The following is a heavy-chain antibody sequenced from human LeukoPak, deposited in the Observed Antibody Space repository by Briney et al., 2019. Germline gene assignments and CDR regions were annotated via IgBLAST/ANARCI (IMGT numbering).Heavy chain of an antibody. V-gene: IGHV4-31*03. J-gene: IGHJ4*02. Sequence: SETLSLTCTVSGGSISSGGYYWSWIRQHPGKGLEWIGYIYYSGSTYYNPSLKSRVTISVDTSKNQFSLKLSSVTAADTAVYYCARVDYSDYGEVDYWGQGTLVTVSS. D-gene: IGHD4-11*01. CDR2: IYYSGST. CDR1: GGSISSGGYY. CDR3: ARVDYSDYGEVDY.